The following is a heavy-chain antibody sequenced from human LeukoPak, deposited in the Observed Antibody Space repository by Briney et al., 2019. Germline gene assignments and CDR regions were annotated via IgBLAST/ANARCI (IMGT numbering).Heavy chain of an antibody. CDR3: ARRIAAAGDNWFDP. Sequence: ASVKVSCKASGYTFTSYAMHWVRQAPGQRLKWMGWINAGNGNTKYSQKFQGRVTITRDTSASTAYMELSSLRSEDTAVYYCARRIAAAGDNWFDPWGQGTLVTVSS. D-gene: IGHD6-13*01. CDR2: INAGNGNT. CDR1: GYTFTSYA. J-gene: IGHJ5*02. V-gene: IGHV1-3*01.